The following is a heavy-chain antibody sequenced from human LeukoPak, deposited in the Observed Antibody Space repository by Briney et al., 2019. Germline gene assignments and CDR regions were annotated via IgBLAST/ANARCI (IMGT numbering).Heavy chain of an antibody. D-gene: IGHD3-9*01. V-gene: IGHV3-21*01. J-gene: IGHJ6*02. CDR1: GFSLSSYS. CDR3: ARDGHGDGFLTGYSYFGMDV. CDR2: ITISSNFI. Sequence: GGSLRLSCAASGFSLSSYSMNWVRQAPGKGLEWVSSITISSNFIYYADSVKGRFTISRDNAKSSLFLQMNSLRAEDTAVYFCARDGHGDGFLTGYSYFGMDVWGQGTTVTLSS.